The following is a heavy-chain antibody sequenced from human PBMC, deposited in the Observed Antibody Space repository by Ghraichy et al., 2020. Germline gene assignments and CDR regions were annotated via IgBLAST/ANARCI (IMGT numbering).Heavy chain of an antibody. CDR2: ISSSTRYI. V-gene: IGHV3-21*01. J-gene: IGHJ6*02. CDR1: GLMFSPNT. D-gene: IGHD6-19*01. CDR3: SRGGGAGTPVLYHMDV. Sequence: LRLSCVASGLMFSPNTMNWVRQAPGKGLEWVSSISSSTRYIYYADSVKGRFTISRDNAQNSLYLQMNSLRAEDTAVYYCSRGGGAGTPVLYHMDVWGLGTTVTVSS.